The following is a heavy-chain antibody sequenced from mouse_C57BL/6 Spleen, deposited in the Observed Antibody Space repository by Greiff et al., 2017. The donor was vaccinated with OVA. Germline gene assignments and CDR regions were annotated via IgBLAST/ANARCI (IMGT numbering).Heavy chain of an antibody. J-gene: IGHJ4*01. CDR1: GYTFTSYW. Sequence: VQLQQSGAELVKPGASVKLSCKASGYTFTSYWMQWVKQRPGQGLEWIGEIDPSDSYTNYNQKFKGKATLTVDTSSSTAYMQISSLTSEDSAVYSCASSAGYYSAMDYWGQGASVTVSS. V-gene: IGHV1-50*01. CDR2: IDPSDSYT. D-gene: IGHD2-3*01. CDR3: ASSAGYYSAMDY.